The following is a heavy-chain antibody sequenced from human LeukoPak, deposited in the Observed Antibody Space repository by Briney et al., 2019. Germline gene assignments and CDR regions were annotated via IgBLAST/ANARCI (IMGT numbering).Heavy chain of an antibody. CDR2: IYHSGRT. Sequence: PSGTLSLTCAVSGGSISSSHWWSWVRQPPGKGLDWIGEIYHSGRTDYNPSLKSRVTISVDKSKNQFSLRLSSVTAADTAVYYCARGVDDSSGNYYVIWFDPWGQGTLVTVS. J-gene: IGHJ5*02. D-gene: IGHD3-22*01. V-gene: IGHV4-4*02. CDR1: GGSISSSHW. CDR3: ARGVDDSSGNYYVIWFDP.